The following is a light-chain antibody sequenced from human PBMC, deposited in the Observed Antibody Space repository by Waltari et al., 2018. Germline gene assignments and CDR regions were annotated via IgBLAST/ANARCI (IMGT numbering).Light chain of an antibody. J-gene: IGLJ2*01. Sequence: SPGLTQPPSVSVSPGQTAIITCSGDELADKYIYWFQQKSGQAPVVVIRRNTGRPSGIPERFSASDSGTTGTLVISGVQAEDEAEYYCQSADDSGDHVLFGGWTKLTVL. CDR2: RNT. CDR1: ELADKY. V-gene: IGLV3-25*03. CDR3: QSADDSGDHVL.